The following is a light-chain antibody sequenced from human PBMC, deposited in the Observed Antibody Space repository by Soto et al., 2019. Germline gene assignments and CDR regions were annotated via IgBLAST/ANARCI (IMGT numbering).Light chain of an antibody. Sequence: EILMTQSPGTLSVSPGERATLSCRASQSVSSNLAWYQQKPGQPPRLLIYGASTRATGIPARFSGSGSGTEFTLTISSLQSEDFAVYYCQQYNNWPRVFGQGTKLEIK. CDR3: QQYNNWPRV. CDR2: GAS. CDR1: QSVSSN. V-gene: IGKV3-15*01. J-gene: IGKJ2*01.